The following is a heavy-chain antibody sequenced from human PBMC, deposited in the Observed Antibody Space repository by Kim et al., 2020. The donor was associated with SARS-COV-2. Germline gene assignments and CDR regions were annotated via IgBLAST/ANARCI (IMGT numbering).Heavy chain of an antibody. Sequence: SVKVSCKASGGTFSSYAISWVRQAPGQGLEWMGGIIPIFGTANYAQKFQGRVTITADESTSTAYMELSSLRSEDTAVYYCARDLGDILTGNNWFDPWGQGTLVTVSS. CDR3: ARDLGDILTGNNWFDP. CDR2: IIPIFGTA. V-gene: IGHV1-69*13. D-gene: IGHD3-9*01. J-gene: IGHJ5*02. CDR1: GGTFSSYA.